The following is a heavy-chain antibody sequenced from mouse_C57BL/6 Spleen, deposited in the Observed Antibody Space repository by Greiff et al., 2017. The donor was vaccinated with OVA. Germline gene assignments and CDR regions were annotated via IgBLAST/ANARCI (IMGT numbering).Heavy chain of an antibody. Sequence: QVQLQQPGAELVMPGASVKLSCKASGYTFTSYWMHWVKQRPGQGLEWIGELDPSDSYTNYNQKFKGKSTLTVDKSSSTAYMQLSSLTSEDSAVYYCARWGYYSNLFDYWGQGTTLTVSS. D-gene: IGHD2-5*01. CDR1: GYTFTSYW. CDR3: ARWGYYSNLFDY. CDR2: LDPSDSYT. V-gene: IGHV1-69*01. J-gene: IGHJ2*01.